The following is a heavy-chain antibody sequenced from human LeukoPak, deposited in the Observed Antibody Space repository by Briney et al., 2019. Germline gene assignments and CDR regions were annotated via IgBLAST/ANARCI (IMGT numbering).Heavy chain of an antibody. V-gene: IGHV3-23*01. CDR1: GFTFSSYW. CDR3: AELGITMIGGV. CDR2: ISGSGGST. Sequence: SGGSLRLSCAASGFTFSSYWMSWVRQAPGKGLEWVSGISGSGGSTYYADSVKGRFTISRDNSKNTLFLQMNSLRAEDTAVYYCAELGITMIGGVWGKGTTVTISS. J-gene: IGHJ6*04. D-gene: IGHD3-10*02.